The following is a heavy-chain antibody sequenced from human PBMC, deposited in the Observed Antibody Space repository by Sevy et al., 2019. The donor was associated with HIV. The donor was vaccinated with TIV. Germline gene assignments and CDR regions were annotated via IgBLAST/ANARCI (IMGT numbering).Heavy chain of an antibody. D-gene: IGHD2-8*01. CDR1: GFTFSKYS. CDR3: AREGCTKPHDY. CDR2: LSFGCGEI. Sequence: GGFLRLSCAASGFTFSKYSMSWVRQPPGKGLEWVSTLSFGCGEINYADSVKGRFTISRDNSKISVYLQMNNLRPEVTAVYYCAREGCTKPHDYWGQGTLVTVSS. J-gene: IGHJ4*02. V-gene: IGHV3-23*01.